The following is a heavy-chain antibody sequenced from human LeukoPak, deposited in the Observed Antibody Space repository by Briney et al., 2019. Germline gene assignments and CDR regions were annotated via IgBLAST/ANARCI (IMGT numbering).Heavy chain of an antibody. V-gene: IGHV1-8*01. Sequence: ASVKVSCKASGYTFTSYDINWVRQATGQGLEWMGWMNPNSGNTGYAQKFQGRVTMTRNTSISTAYMELSSLRSEDTAVYYCARGPYSSGWYHPLGYFDLWGRGTLVTVSS. CDR2: MNPNSGNT. D-gene: IGHD6-19*01. CDR3: ARGPYSSGWYHPLGYFDL. J-gene: IGHJ2*01. CDR1: GYTFTSYD.